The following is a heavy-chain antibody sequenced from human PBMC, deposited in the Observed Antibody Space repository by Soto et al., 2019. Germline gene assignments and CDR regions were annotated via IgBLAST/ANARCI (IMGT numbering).Heavy chain of an antibody. V-gene: IGHV4-59*08. D-gene: IGHD3-16*01. J-gene: IGHJ6*02. Sequence: PSETLSLTCTVSGGSISSYYWSWIRQPPGKGLEWIGYIYYSGSTNYNPSLKSRVTISVDTSKNQFSLKLSSVTAADTAVYYCARLGEMATSYGMDVWGQGTTVTVSS. CDR3: ARLGEMATSYGMDV. CDR2: IYYSGST. CDR1: GGSISSYY.